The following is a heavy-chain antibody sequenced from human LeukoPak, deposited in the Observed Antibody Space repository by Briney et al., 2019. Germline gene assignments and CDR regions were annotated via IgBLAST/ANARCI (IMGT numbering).Heavy chain of an antibody. Sequence: SETLSLTCTVSGGSISSSSYYWGWIRQPPGKGLEWIGSIYYSGSTYYNPSLKSRVTISVDTSKNQFSLKLSSVTAADTAVYYCARDQRESSSWYYPHYWGQGTLVTVSS. V-gene: IGHV4-39*07. CDR2: IYYSGST. D-gene: IGHD6-13*01. CDR1: GGSISSSSYY. CDR3: ARDQRESSSWYYPHY. J-gene: IGHJ4*02.